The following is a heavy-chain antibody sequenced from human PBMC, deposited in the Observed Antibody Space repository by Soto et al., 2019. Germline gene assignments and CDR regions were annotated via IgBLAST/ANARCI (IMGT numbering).Heavy chain of an antibody. CDR2: INHSGST. D-gene: IGHD3-10*01. CDR3: ARGLRYYYGSGSSNWFDP. V-gene: IGHV4-34*01. Sequence: QVQLQQWGAGLLKPSETLSLTCAVYGGSFSGYYWSWIRQPPGKGLEWIGEINHSGSTNYNPSLKSRVTISVDTSKNQFSLKLSFVTAADTAVYYCARGLRYYYGSGSSNWFDPWGQGTLVTVSS. CDR1: GGSFSGYY. J-gene: IGHJ5*02.